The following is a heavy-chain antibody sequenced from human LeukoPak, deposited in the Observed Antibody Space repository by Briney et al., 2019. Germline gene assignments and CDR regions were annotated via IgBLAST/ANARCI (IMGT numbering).Heavy chain of an antibody. CDR1: GYTFTSYD. CDR3: ARGSGLRFLEWSPLDY. Sequence: GASVKVSCKASGYTFTSYDINWVRQATGQGLEWMGWMNPNSGNTGYAQKFQDRVTITRNTSISTAYMELSSLRSEDTAVYYCARGSGLRFLEWSPLDYWGQGTLVTVSS. J-gene: IGHJ4*02. D-gene: IGHD3-3*01. V-gene: IGHV1-8*03. CDR2: MNPNSGNT.